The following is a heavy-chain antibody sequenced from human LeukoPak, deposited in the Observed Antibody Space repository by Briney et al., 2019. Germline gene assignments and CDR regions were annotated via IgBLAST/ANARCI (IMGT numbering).Heavy chain of an antibody. V-gene: IGHV3-7*01. D-gene: IGHD2-2*01. CDR2: IKQDGSET. CDR1: GFSFSTYW. CDR3: ARDLYCSSTSCSEDYYYGMDV. J-gene: IGHJ6*02. Sequence: GGSLRLSCAASGFSFSTYWMSWVRQAPGKGLEWVANIKQDGSETYYMDSLRGRFTISRDNSKNTLYLQMNSLRAEDTAVYYCARDLYCSSTSCSEDYYYGMDVWGQGTTVTVSS.